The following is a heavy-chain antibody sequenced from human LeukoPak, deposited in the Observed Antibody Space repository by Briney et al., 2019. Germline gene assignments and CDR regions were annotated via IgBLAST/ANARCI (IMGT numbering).Heavy chain of an antibody. V-gene: IGHV6-1*01. CDR3: ARETTGWRSLDF. D-gene: IGHD6-19*01. CDR2: TYYRSKWYN. Sequence: SQTLSLTYAISVDSFSINSAAWDWLRQSPSRGLEWLGSTYYRSKWYNDYAVSMKRQLTINPDTSKNQFSLHLISVTPDDTPCYYCARETTGWRSLDFWGQGTLVTVSS. CDR1: VDSFSINSAA. J-gene: IGHJ4*02.